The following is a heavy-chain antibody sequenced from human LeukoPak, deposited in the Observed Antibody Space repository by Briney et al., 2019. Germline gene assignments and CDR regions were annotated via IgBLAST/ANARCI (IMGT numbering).Heavy chain of an antibody. J-gene: IGHJ4*02. Sequence: SQTLSLTCAISGDSVSSNAATWNWIRQSPSGGLEWLGRTYYRSKWSTDYAVSVNSRLTISPDTSKNLFSLQLDSVTPEDTALYFCARARSALFDSWGQETLVTVSS. D-gene: IGHD6-19*01. CDR3: ARARSALFDS. CDR1: GDSVSSNAAT. V-gene: IGHV6-1*01. CDR2: TYYRSKWST.